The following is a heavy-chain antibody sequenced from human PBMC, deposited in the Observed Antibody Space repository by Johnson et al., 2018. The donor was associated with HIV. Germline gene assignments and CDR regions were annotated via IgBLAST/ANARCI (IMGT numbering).Heavy chain of an antibody. J-gene: IGHJ3*02. Sequence: VQLVESGGGLVQPGGSLRLSCAASGFTFSSYWMSWVRQAPGKGLEWVANIKQDGSEIYYLDSVKGRFTISRDNAKHSLYPQMNSLRVEDTAVYYCASGGRSFDIWGQGTMVTVSS. D-gene: IGHD3-3*01. V-gene: IGHV3-7*02. CDR2: IKQDGSEI. CDR1: GFTFSSYW. CDR3: ASGGRSFDI.